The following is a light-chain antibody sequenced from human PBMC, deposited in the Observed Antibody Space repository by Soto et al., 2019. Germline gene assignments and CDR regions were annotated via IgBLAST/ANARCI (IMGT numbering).Light chain of an antibody. V-gene: IGKV1-5*03. CDR3: QQYNNYLYT. CDR1: QSINTW. CDR2: KAS. Sequence: DIQMTQSPSTLSASVGDRVTITCRASQSINTWLAWYQQKPGKAPKLLIYKASSLERGVPSRFSGTGSETEFTLTISSLQPDDFATYYCQQYNNYLYTFGQGTKLEIK. J-gene: IGKJ2*01.